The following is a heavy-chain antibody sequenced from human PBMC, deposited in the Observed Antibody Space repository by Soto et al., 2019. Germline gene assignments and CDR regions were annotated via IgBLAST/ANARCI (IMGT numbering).Heavy chain of an antibody. J-gene: IGHJ3*02. CDR2: ISSSGSTI. Sequence: PGGSLRLSCAASGFTFSDYYMSWIRQAPGKGLEWVSYISSSGSTIYYADSVKGRFTISRDNAKNSLYLQMNSLRAEDTAVYYCARPTRTNRFLALDIWGQGTMVTVSS. CDR1: GFTFSDYY. D-gene: IGHD3-16*02. V-gene: IGHV3-11*01. CDR3: ARPTRTNRFLALDI.